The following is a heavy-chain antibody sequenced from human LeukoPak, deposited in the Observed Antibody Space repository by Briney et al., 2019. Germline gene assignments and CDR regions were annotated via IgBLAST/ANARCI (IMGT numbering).Heavy chain of an antibody. CDR2: ITASGGNT. V-gene: IGHV3-23*01. CDR3: AKGNRYSYGRYYFDY. Sequence: PGGSLRLSCAASGFTFSSYAMGWVRQAPGKGLEWVSAITASGGNTYYADSVKGRFTISRDNSKNTLYLQVNSLRAEDTDVYYCAKGNRYSYGRYYFDYWGQGTLVPVSS. CDR1: GFTFSSYA. J-gene: IGHJ4*02. D-gene: IGHD5-18*01.